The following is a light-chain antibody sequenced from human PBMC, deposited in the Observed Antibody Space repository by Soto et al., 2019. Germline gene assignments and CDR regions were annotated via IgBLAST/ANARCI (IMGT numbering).Light chain of an antibody. J-gene: IGKJ1*01. CDR2: EAS. CDR1: QNIRNS. V-gene: IGKV1-5*01. CDR3: QQYKSSSWT. Sequence: DIQMTQPPSTPSASVGDTVTTNCRASQNIRNSLAWYQQKPGKAPKLLIYEASSLESGVPPRFSGSESGTAFTLIISSLQPDDFATYYCQQYKSSSWTFGQGTKVDIK.